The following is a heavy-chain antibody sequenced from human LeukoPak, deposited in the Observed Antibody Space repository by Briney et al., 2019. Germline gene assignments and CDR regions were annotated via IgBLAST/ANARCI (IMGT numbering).Heavy chain of an antibody. V-gene: IGHV4-38-2*02. Sequence: SETLSLTCTVSGYSISSGYYWGWIRQPPGKGLEWIGSIYYSGSTYYNPSLKSRVTISVDTSKNQFSLKLSSVTAADTAVYYCARHAYCGGDCYGYYFDYWGQGTLVTVSS. D-gene: IGHD2-21*02. J-gene: IGHJ4*02. CDR2: IYYSGST. CDR1: GYSISSGYY. CDR3: ARHAYCGGDCYGYYFDY.